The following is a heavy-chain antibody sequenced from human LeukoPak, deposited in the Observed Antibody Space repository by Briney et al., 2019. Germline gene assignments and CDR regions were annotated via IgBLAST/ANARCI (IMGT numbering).Heavy chain of an antibody. Sequence: PGGSLRLSCEASGFTFSSYWMSWVRQAPGKGLEWVANINQDGSGKEYVDSVKGRFTISRDNAKNSLYLQMNSLRADDTAVYYCARDQGKAVALNWGQGTLVTVSS. CDR1: GFTFSSYW. V-gene: IGHV3-7*03. CDR2: INQDGSGK. CDR3: ARDQGKAVALN. D-gene: IGHD6-19*01. J-gene: IGHJ4*02.